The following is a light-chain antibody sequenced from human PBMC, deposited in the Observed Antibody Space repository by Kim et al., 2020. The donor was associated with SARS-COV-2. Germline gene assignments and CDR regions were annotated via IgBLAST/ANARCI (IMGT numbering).Light chain of an antibody. V-gene: IGKV1-33*01. CDR1: QAITTY. J-gene: IGKJ4*01. CDR2: DTS. CDR3: QQYDIVPPT. Sequence: DIQMTQSPSSLSASVGDRVTITCQASQAITTYVNWYQQKPGKAPKLLIYDTSNLQTGVPSRFSGSGSGTHFSFTINSLQPEDFATYFCQQYDIVPPTFGGGTKVDIK.